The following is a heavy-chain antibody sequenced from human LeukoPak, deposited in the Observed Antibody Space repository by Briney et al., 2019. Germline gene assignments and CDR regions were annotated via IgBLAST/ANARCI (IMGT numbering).Heavy chain of an antibody. D-gene: IGHD1-26*01. Sequence: GGSLRLSCAASGFTFSSYWMHWVRQAPGKGLVWVSRINSDGSHTDYADSVKGRFTISRDNAKNTLYLQMNSLRAEDTAVYYCASHSTFVGGATESIDYWGQGTLVTVSS. CDR3: ASHSTFVGGATESIDY. V-gene: IGHV3-74*01. CDR1: GFTFSSYW. CDR2: INSDGSHT. J-gene: IGHJ4*02.